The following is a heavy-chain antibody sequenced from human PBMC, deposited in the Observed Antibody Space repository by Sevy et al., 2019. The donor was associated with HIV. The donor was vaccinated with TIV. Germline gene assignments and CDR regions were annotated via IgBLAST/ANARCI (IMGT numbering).Heavy chain of an antibody. D-gene: IGHD3-9*01. CDR1: GDSITSGAFS. J-gene: IGHJ3*02. Sequence: SETLSLTCSVSGDSITSGAFSWNWIRQPPGKGLEWIGYIYHTGNTYYSPSLKSRLTISVDRSKNQFSLNLTSVTAADTAVYYCARDGGTLTVPGFFDIWGQGTMVTVSS. CDR2: IYHTGNT. CDR3: ARDGGTLTVPGFFDI. V-gene: IGHV4-30-2*01.